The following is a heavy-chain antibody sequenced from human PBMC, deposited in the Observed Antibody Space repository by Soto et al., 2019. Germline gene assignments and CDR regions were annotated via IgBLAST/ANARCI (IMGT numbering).Heavy chain of an antibody. J-gene: IGHJ4*02. CDR3: TRGIIPANVDY. CDR2: IKSKTDGGTT. Sequence: EVQLVESGGGLVKPGGSLTLSCAASGFTFSNAWMSWVRQAPGKGLEWVGHIKSKTDGGTTDYAAPVKVRFTISRDDAKNTLYLQMNSLKTEDTAMYYCTRGIIPANVDYWGQGALVTVSS. V-gene: IGHV3-15*01. CDR1: GFTFSNAW. D-gene: IGHD2-2*01.